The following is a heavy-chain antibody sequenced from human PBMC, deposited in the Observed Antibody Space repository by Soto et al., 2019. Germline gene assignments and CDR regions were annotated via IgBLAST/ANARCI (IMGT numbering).Heavy chain of an antibody. CDR2: ISDRGGHT. V-gene: IGHV3-23*01. D-gene: IGHD5-18*01. CDR3: ASGGYSDY. J-gene: IGHJ4*02. Sequence: GGSLRLSCAASGFTFSNYAMNWVRQAPGKGLEWVSTISDRGGHTYYADSVKGRFTISRDNSKSTLNLQMHSLSPEDTAIYYCASGGYSDYWGQGTLLTVSS. CDR1: GFTFSNYA.